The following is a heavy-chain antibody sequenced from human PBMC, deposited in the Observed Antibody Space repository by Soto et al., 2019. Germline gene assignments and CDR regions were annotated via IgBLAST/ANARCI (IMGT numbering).Heavy chain of an antibody. CDR2: LSYDGNNI. CDR1: GFTFSNYA. J-gene: IGHJ4*02. Sequence: QVQLVESGGGVVQPGRSLRLSCAASGFTFSNYAIHWVRQAPGKGLEWVAVLSYDGNNIHYADSVKGRFTVSRYNSKNTLYLQMNRLRTEDTALYYCARGPIGDAAMVTNYFDYWGQGTLVTVSS. V-gene: IGHV3-30-3*01. D-gene: IGHD5-18*01. CDR3: ARGPIGDAAMVTNYFDY.